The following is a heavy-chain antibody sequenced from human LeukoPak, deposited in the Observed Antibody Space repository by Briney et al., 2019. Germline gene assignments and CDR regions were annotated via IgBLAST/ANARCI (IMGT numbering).Heavy chain of an antibody. D-gene: IGHD1-26*01. J-gene: IGHJ6*02. CDR3: ARDEMRELHYYYYGMDV. CDR2: INPNSGGT. CDR1: GYTFTSYA. Sequence: ASVTVSCTASGYTFTSYAMHWVRQAPGQGLEWMGRINPNSGGTNYAQKFQGRVTMTRDTSISTAYMELSRLRSEDTAVYYCARDEMRELHYYYYGMDVWGQGTTVTVSS. V-gene: IGHV1-2*06.